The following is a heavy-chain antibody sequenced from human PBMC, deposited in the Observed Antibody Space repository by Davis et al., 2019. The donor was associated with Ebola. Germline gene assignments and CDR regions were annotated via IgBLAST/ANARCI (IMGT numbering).Heavy chain of an antibody. CDR2: IWYDGSNK. Sequence: GESLKISCAASGFTFSDYWMHWVRQAPGKGLEWVAVIWYDGSNKYYADSVKGRFTISRDNSKNSLYLQMNSLRAEDTALYYCTNTKAYSSGFEDWGQGTVVTVSS. J-gene: IGHJ4*02. CDR1: GFTFSDYW. CDR3: TNTKAYSSGFED. D-gene: IGHD6-25*01. V-gene: IGHV3-33*03.